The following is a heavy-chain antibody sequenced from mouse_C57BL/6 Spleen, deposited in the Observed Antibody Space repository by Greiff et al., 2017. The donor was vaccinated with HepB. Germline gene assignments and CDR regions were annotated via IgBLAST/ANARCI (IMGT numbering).Heavy chain of an antibody. V-gene: IGHV1-59*01. CDR3: ARMAMMWDDGYFL. CDR2: IDPSDSYT. D-gene: IGHD2-3*01. J-gene: IGHJ2*01. Sequence: QVQLQQPGAELVRPGTSVKLSCKASGYTFTSYWMHWVKQRPGQGLEWIGVIDPSDSYTNYNQKFKGKATLTVDTSSSTAYMQLSSLTSEDSAVYYCARMAMMWDDGYFLWGQGTTLTVSS. CDR1: GYTFTSYW.